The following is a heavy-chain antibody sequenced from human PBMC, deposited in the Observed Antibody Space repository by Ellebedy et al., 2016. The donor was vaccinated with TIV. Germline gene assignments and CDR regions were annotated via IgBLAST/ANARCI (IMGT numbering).Heavy chain of an antibody. CDR3: ARPFVTNSSSSLLALDV. J-gene: IGHJ3*01. Sequence: PGGSLRLSCAASGFSFSHYTMHWVRQAPGKGLEWLAVISYDLVYEDYADSVKGRFTISRDHSKNTLFLQIDSLRTEDTAVYHCARPFVTNSSSSLLALDVWGPGTLVSVSS. CDR1: GFSFSHYT. V-gene: IGHV3-30*04. D-gene: IGHD6-6*01. CDR2: ISYDLVYE.